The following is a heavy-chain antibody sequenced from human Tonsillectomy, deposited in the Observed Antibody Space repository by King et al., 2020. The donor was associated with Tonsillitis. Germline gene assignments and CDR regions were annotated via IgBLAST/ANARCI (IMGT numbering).Heavy chain of an antibody. Sequence: QLQESGPGLVKPSETLSLTCTVSGGSISSSSYSWGWIRQPPGKGLEWIGSFYYSGSTYYNPSLKSRVTISIDTSKNQSSLKLSSVTAADTAVYYCARSIYSSGWFFDYWGQGTLVTVSS. CDR2: FYYSGST. CDR3: ARSIYSSGWFFDY. V-gene: IGHV4-39*07. J-gene: IGHJ4*02. D-gene: IGHD6-19*01. CDR1: GGSISSSSYS.